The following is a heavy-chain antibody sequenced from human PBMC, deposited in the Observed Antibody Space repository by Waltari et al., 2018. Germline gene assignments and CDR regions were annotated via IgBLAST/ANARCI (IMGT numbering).Heavy chain of an antibody. J-gene: IGHJ4*02. V-gene: IGHV1-69*12. D-gene: IGHD3-22*01. Sequence: QVQLVQSGAEVKKPGSSVKVSCKASGGTFSSYAISWVRQAPGQGLEWMGGIIPIFGTANYAQKFQGRVTITADESTSTAYMELSSLRSEDTAVYYCARASLGYYDSSVYYLFNYWGQGTLVTVSS. CDR2: IIPIFGTA. CDR1: GGTFSSYA. CDR3: ARASLGYYDSSVYYLFNY.